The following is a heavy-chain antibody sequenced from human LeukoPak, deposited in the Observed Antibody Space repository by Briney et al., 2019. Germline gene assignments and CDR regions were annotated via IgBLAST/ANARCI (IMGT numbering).Heavy chain of an antibody. CDR2: INPNSGGT. Sequence: ASVKVSCKASGYTFTGNYMHWVRQAPGQGLEWMGWINPNSGGTKCTQKFQGRVTLTRDTSISTAYMDLSRLRFDDTAVYFCARVGGDSGRGWDPADYWGQGTLVTVSS. V-gene: IGHV1-2*02. CDR1: GYTFTGNY. J-gene: IGHJ4*02. CDR3: ARVGGDSGRGWDPADY. D-gene: IGHD4-17*01.